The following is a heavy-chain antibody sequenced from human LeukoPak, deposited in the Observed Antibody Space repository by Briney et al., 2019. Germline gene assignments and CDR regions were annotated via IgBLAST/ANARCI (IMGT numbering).Heavy chain of an antibody. CDR3: AKGRLPYCSGVRCYPFDN. CDR2: TANDGVST. Sequence: PGGSLRLSCTASGFTFTSCAMTWVRQAPGKGLEWVAITANDGVSTYEADPVRGRFTISRDNSKSTLQLQMNSLRVEDTAVYYCAKGRLPYCSGVRCYPFDNWGQGTLVTVSS. CDR1: GFTFTSCA. D-gene: IGHD2-15*01. J-gene: IGHJ4*02. V-gene: IGHV3-23*01.